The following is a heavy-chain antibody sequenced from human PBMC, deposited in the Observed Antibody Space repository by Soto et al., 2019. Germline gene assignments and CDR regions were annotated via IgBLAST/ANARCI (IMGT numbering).Heavy chain of an antibody. CDR1: GYTFSSYY. CDR2: IDSYNGNT. Sequence: QNQLLQSGAEARKPGASVEVSCTASGYTFSSYYITWVRQAPGQGPEWMGWIDSYNGNTNYAREFQGRLTMTTDTSTSTAYMELRSLRSDDTAIYYCATSIHVWLYAMDVWGQGTTVTVSS. D-gene: IGHD5-18*01. V-gene: IGHV1-18*01. CDR3: ATSIHVWLYAMDV. J-gene: IGHJ6*02.